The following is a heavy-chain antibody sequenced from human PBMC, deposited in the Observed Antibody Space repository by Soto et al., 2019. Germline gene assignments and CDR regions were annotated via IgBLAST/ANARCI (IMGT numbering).Heavy chain of an antibody. CDR1: GYTFTSYG. D-gene: IGHD2-2*01. V-gene: IGHV1-2*04. J-gene: IGHJ3*02. Sequence: ASVKVSCKASGYTFTSYGITWVRQAPGQGLEWMGWINPNSGSTNYAQKFQGWVTMTTDTSISTAYMELSRLRSDDTAVYYCARDRVVPAASDAFDIWGQGTMVTVSS. CDR3: ARDRVVPAASDAFDI. CDR2: INPNSGST.